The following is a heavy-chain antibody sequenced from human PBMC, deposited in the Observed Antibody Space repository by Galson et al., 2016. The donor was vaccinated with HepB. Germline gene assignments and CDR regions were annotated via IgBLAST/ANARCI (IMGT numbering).Heavy chain of an antibody. Sequence: SLRLSCAVSGFTLSSDWMHWVRQTPGEGPVWVSGINTDGTAIGYADSVRGRFTISRDNAKNTVYLQMNSLRAEDTAVYYCTLLRIHWHPDHWGRGTLVTVSS. V-gene: IGHV3-74*01. J-gene: IGHJ4*02. CDR1: GFTLSSDW. CDR3: TLLRIHWHPDH. CDR2: INTDGTAI. D-gene: IGHD4-17*01.